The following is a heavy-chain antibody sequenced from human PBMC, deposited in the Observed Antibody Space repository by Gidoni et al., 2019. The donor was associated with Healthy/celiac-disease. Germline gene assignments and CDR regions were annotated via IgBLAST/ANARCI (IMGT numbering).Heavy chain of an antibody. Sequence: EVQLVQSGAEVKKPGESLRISCKGSGYSFPSYWISWVRQMPGKGREWMGRIDPSDSYTNYSPSFQGHVTILADKSISTAYLQWSSLKASDTAMYYCATTPVGAGYYFDYWGQGTLVTVSS. V-gene: IGHV5-10-1*01. CDR2: IDPSDSYT. CDR3: ATTPVGAGYYFDY. CDR1: GYSFPSYW. D-gene: IGHD1-26*01. J-gene: IGHJ4*02.